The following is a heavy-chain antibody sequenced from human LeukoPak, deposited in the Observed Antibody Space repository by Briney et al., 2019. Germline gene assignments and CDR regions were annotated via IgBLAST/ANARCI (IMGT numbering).Heavy chain of an antibody. CDR1: GYTLTELS. V-gene: IGHV1-24*01. D-gene: IGHD3-10*01. CDR3: AKDAYYGYSLYYYYYMDV. J-gene: IGHJ6*03. CDR2: FDPEDGET. Sequence: GASVKVSCKVSGYTLTELSMHWVRQAPGKGLEWMGGFDPEDGETIYAQKFQGRVTMTEDTSTDTAYMELSSLRAEDTAVYYCAKDAYYGYSLYYYYYMDVWGKGTTVTVSS.